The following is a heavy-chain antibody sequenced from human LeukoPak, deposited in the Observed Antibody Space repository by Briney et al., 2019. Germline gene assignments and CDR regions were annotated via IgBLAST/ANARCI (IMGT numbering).Heavy chain of an antibody. D-gene: IGHD1-26*01. CDR1: GFTFSDYY. CDR2: ISSSSSYT. Sequence: GGSLRLSCAASGFTFSDYYMSWIRQAPGKGLEWVSYISSSSSYTNYADSVKGRFTISRDNAKISLYLQMNSLRAEDTAVYYCARASQTRGSYPFDYWGQGTLVTVSS. J-gene: IGHJ4*02. V-gene: IGHV3-11*06. CDR3: ARASQTRGSYPFDY.